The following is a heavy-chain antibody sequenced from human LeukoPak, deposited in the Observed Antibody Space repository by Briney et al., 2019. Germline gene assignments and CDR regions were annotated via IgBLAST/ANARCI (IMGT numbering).Heavy chain of an antibody. Sequence: PGGSLRLSCAVSGFTFSNAWMSWVRQAPGKGLEWVGRIKSKTDRGTTDYAAPVKGRFTIPRDDSKNTLYLQMNSLKTEDTAVYYCTTDRKEDDILTGYYTNFDYWGQGALVTVSS. CDR2: IKSKTDRGTT. CDR3: TTDRKEDDILTGYYTNFDY. D-gene: IGHD3-9*01. CDR1: GFTFSNAW. J-gene: IGHJ4*02. V-gene: IGHV3-15*01.